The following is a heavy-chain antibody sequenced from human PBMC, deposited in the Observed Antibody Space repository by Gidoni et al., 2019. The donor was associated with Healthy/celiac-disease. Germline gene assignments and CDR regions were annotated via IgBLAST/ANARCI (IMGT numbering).Heavy chain of an antibody. CDR3: ARELNTSPRLNQAPTRKYYYYYYGMDV. CDR1: GYTFTGYH. CDR2: INPNSGGT. Sequence: QVQLVQSRAEVKKPGASVKVSCKASGYTFTGYHMNWVRPAPGQWVEWMGWINPNSGGTNYAQKIQGWVTMTRDTSISTAYRELSRLRSDDTAVYYCARELNTSPRLNQAPTRKYYYYYYGMDVWGQGTTVTVSS. V-gene: IGHV1-2*04. J-gene: IGHJ6*02. D-gene: IGHD5-12*01.